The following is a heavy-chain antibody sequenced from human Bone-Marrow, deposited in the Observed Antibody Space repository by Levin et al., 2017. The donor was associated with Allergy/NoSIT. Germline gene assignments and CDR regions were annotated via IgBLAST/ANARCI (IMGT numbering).Heavy chain of an antibody. J-gene: IGHJ5*02. V-gene: IGHV3-15*01. Sequence: GGSLRLSCAASGFTLTNAWMSWVRQAPGKGLEWVGRIKSQSDGGTIDYAAPVKGRFTLSRDDSKHVVYLQMNSLKTEDTAVYYCARDEACSGGSCYSYNWFDPWGQGTLVTVSS. CDR3: ARDEACSGGSCYSYNWFDP. D-gene: IGHD2-15*01. CDR1: GFTLTNAW. CDR2: IKSQSDGGTI.